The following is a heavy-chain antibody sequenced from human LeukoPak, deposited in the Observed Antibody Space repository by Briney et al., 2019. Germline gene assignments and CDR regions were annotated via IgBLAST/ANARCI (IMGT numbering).Heavy chain of an antibody. V-gene: IGHV4-59*01. J-gene: IGHJ4*02. CDR3: ARVPLAAAGGLDY. D-gene: IGHD6-13*01. CDR1: GGSISTYY. CDR2: IYYSGSS. Sequence: PSETLSLTCTVSGGSISTYYWSWIRQPPGKGLEWIGYIYYSGSSNYNPSLKSRVTISVDTSKNQFSLKLSSVTAADTAMYYCARVPLAAAGGLDYWGQGTLVTVSA.